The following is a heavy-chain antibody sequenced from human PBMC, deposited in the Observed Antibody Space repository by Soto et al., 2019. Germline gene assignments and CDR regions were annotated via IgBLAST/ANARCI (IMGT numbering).Heavy chain of an antibody. J-gene: IGHJ6*02. V-gene: IGHV1-46*01. D-gene: IGHD6-19*01. CDR1: GYTFTSYY. Sequence: QVPLVQSGAEVKKPGASVKVSCKASGYTFTSYYMHWVRQAPGQGLEWMGIINPSGGSTSYAQKFQGRVTMTSDTSTSTVYMELSSLRSEDTAVYYCARDNRIAVAGTGYYYYYGMDVWGQGTTVTVSS. CDR2: INPSGGST. CDR3: ARDNRIAVAGTGYYYYYGMDV.